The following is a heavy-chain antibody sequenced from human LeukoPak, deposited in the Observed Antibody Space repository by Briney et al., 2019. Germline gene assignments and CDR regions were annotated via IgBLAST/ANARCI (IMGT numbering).Heavy chain of an antibody. CDR3: AKDSSSWYGYFYY. CDR1: GFTFRSYG. Sequence: PGRSLRLSCAASGFTFRSYGMHWVRQAPGKGLEWVAVIWYDGSNKYYADSVKGRFTISRDNSKNTLYLQMNSLRAEDTAVYYCAKDSSSWYGYFYYWGQGTLVTVSS. D-gene: IGHD6-13*01. J-gene: IGHJ4*02. CDR2: IWYDGSNK. V-gene: IGHV3-33*06.